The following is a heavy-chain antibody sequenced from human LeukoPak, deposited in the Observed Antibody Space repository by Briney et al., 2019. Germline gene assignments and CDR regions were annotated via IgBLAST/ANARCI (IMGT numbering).Heavy chain of an antibody. Sequence: SGESLKISCKGSGYSFTSYWIGWVRQMPGKGLEWMGIIYPGYSDTRYSPSFQGQVTISADKSISTAYLQWSSLKASDSAMFYCARLADSSGYYLDYWGQGTLVTVSS. CDR3: ARLADSSGYYLDY. CDR1: GYSFTSYW. CDR2: IYPGYSDT. J-gene: IGHJ4*02. V-gene: IGHV5-51*01. D-gene: IGHD3-22*01.